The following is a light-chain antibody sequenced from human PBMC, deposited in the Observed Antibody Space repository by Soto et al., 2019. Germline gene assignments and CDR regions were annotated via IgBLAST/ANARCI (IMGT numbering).Light chain of an antibody. J-gene: IGLJ2*01. CDR1: SSDIGAYNY. CDR2: RVT. V-gene: IGLV2-14*01. CDR3: SSYTPADTVI. Sequence: QSVLTQPASVSGSPGQSITVSCTGSSSDIGAYNYVSWYQHHPGEAPKLMIYRVTKRPSGVSSRFSGSKSGNTASLTISGLQAEDECHYYCSSYTPADTVIFGGGTKLTVL.